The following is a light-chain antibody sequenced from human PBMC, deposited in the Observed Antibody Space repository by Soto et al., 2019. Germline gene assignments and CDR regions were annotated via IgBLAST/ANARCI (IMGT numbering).Light chain of an antibody. Sequence: EIFMTQSPATLSVSQWEIATLSWRASQSVSNYLAWYQQKPGQAPRLLIYDASNRATGIPARFSGSGSGTDFTLTISSLEPEDFAVYYCHQRSNWPLTFGGGTKVDIK. CDR2: DAS. CDR1: QSVSNY. V-gene: IGKV3-11*01. J-gene: IGKJ4*01. CDR3: HQRSNWPLT.